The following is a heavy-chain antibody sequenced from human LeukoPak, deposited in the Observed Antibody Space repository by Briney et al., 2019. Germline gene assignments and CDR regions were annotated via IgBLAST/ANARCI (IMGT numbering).Heavy chain of an antibody. CDR2: IYHSGST. CDR3: ARYYRYQLLTYDAFDI. V-gene: IGHV4-38-2*01. J-gene: IGHJ3*02. CDR1: GYSISSGYS. D-gene: IGHD2-2*01. Sequence: SETLSLTXAVSGYSISSGYSWGWIRQPPGKGLEWIGSIYHSGSTYYNPSLKSRVTISVDTSKNQFSLKLSSVTAADTAVYYCARYYRYQLLTYDAFDIWVQGTMVTVSS.